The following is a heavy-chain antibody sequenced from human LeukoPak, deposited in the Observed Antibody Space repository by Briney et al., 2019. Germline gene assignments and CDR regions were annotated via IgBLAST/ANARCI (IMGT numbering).Heavy chain of an antibody. V-gene: IGHV1-46*01. Sequence: ASVKVSCKASGYTFTSYYMHWVRQAPGQGLEWMGIINPSGGSTSYAQKFQGRVTMTRDTSTSTVYMELSSLRSEDTAVYYCARDCCSSTSCYAWDYWGQGTLVTVSS. CDR1: GYTFTSYY. J-gene: IGHJ4*02. CDR2: INPSGGST. D-gene: IGHD2-2*01. CDR3: ARDCCSSTSCYAWDY.